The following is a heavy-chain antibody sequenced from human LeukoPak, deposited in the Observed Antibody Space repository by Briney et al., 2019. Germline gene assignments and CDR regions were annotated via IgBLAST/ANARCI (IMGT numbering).Heavy chain of an antibody. CDR2: ISSSSRYT. CDR3: ARDGRRIQDYWYFDL. Sequence: GRSLRLSCVASGFTFSDDYMSWIRQAPGKGLEWISYISSSSRYTNYADSVKGRFTISRDNAKNSLYLQMNSLRVEDTAVYYCARDGRRIQDYWYFDLWGRGTLVSVSS. J-gene: IGHJ2*01. CDR1: GFTFSDDY. V-gene: IGHV3-11*06. D-gene: IGHD5-18*01.